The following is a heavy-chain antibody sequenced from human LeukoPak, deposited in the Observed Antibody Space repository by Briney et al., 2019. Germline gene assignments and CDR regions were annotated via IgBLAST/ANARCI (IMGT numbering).Heavy chain of an antibody. Sequence: SLRLSCAASGFTFDDYAMHWVRQAPGKGLEWVSGISWNSGSIGYADSVKGRFTISRDNAKNSLYLQMNSLRAEDTALYYCAKDGVITFGGVIVWRYFDYWGQGTLVTVSS. CDR1: GFTFDDYA. V-gene: IGHV3-9*01. J-gene: IGHJ4*02. CDR3: AKDGVITFGGVIVWRYFDY. D-gene: IGHD3-16*02. CDR2: ISWNSGSI.